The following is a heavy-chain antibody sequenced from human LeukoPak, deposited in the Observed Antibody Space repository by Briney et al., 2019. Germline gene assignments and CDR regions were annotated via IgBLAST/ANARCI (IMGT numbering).Heavy chain of an antibody. D-gene: IGHD3-3*01. J-gene: IGHJ5*02. CDR1: GYTFNSYD. CDR3: ASTLWSGNTNWFDP. CDR2: MNPNSGNT. V-gene: IGHV1-8*01. Sequence: ASVKVSCKASGYTFNSYDINWVRQATGQALEWMGWMNPNSGNTGYAQRFQGRVTMTRNTSISTAYMELSSLRSEDTAVYYWASTLWSGNTNWFDPWGQGTLVTVSS.